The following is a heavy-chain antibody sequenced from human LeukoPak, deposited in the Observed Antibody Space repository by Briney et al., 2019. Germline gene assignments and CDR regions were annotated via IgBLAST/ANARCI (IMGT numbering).Heavy chain of an antibody. D-gene: IGHD1-26*01. Sequence: GGSLRHSCAASGFTFSSFGMHWVRQAPGKGLEWVAFIQYDAGNRQYADSVKGRFTISRDNSKTTLYLQMNSLTAEDTAVYYCAKSITGSYLDYFDYWGQGTLVSVSS. V-gene: IGHV3-30*02. J-gene: IGHJ4*02. CDR2: IQYDAGNR. CDR1: GFTFSSFG. CDR3: AKSITGSYLDYFDY.